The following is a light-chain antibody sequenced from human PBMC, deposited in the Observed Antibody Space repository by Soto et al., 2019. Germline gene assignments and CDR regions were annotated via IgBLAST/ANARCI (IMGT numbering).Light chain of an antibody. CDR1: QSISSY. J-gene: IGKJ2*01. V-gene: IGKV1-39*01. CDR2: AAS. CDR3: QHSYSTPYT. Sequence: DIQMTQSPSSLSASVGDRVTITCRASQSISSYLNWYQQKPGKAPKLLIYAASSLQSGVPSRFSGSGSGTDFPLTISNLQLEDFATYYCQHSYSTPYTFGEGTKLEIK.